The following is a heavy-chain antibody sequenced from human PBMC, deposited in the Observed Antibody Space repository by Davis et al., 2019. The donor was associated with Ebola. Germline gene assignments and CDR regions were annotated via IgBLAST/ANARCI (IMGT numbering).Heavy chain of an antibody. CDR3: ARVDRGYCSSTSCLKQLMMYNWFDP. J-gene: IGHJ5*02. Sequence: SVKVSCKASGYTFTSYGISWVRQAPGQGLEWMGGIIPIFGTANYAQKFQGRVTITADESTSTAYMELSSLRSEDTAMYYCARVDRGYCSSTSCLKQLMMYNWFDPWGQGTLVTVSS. V-gene: IGHV1-69*13. CDR2: IIPIFGTA. D-gene: IGHD2-2*01. CDR1: GYTFTSYG.